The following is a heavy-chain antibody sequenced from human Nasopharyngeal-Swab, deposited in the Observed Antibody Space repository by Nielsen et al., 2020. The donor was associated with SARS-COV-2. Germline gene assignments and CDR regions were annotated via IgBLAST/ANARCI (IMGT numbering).Heavy chain of an antibody. Sequence: SETLSLTCTVSGGSISSSSYYWGWIRQPPGKGLEWIGSIYYSGSTYYNPSLKSRVTISVDTSKNQFSLKLSSVTAADTAVYYCARDNYPYYYYGMDVWGQGTTVTASS. CDR3: ARDNYPYYYYGMDV. V-gene: IGHV4-39*01. CDR2: IYYSGST. CDR1: GGSISSSSYY. J-gene: IGHJ6*02. D-gene: IGHD4-11*01.